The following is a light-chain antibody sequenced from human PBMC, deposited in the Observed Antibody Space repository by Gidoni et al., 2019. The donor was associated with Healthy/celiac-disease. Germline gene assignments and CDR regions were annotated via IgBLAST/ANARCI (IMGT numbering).Light chain of an antibody. CDR2: AAS. V-gene: IGKV1D-8*01. CDR1: QGIRSY. Sequence: VIWLTQSPSLLSASTGDRVTISCRMSQGIRSYLAWYQQKPGKAPELLIYAASTLQSGVPSRFSGSGSGTDVTLTISCLQSEDVATYYCKQYYSFPRTFGQGTKVEIK. J-gene: IGKJ1*01. CDR3: KQYYSFPRT.